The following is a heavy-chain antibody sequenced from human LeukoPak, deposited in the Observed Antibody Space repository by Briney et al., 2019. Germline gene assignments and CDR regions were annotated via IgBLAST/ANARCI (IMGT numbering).Heavy chain of an antibody. CDR2: ISSRSFTI. Sequence: PGGSLRLSCAASGFTFSAYSLNWVRQAPRKGLDWVSYISSRSFTIYYADSVKGRFTISRDNAKNSLYLEMNSLRDEDTAVYYCARSVIAVAGYDAFDIWGQGTVVTVSS. CDR3: ARSVIAVAGYDAFDI. CDR1: GFTFSAYS. D-gene: IGHD6-19*01. J-gene: IGHJ3*02. V-gene: IGHV3-48*02.